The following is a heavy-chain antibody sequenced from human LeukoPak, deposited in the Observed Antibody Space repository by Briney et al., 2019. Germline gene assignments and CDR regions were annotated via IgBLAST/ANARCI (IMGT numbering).Heavy chain of an antibody. V-gene: IGHV4-34*01. D-gene: IGHD3-3*01. CDR2: INHSGST. CDR1: GGSFSGYY. J-gene: IGHJ4*02. Sequence: SETLSLTCAAYGGSFSGYYWSWIRQPPGKGLEWIGEINHSGSTNYNPSLKSRVTISVDTSKNQFSLKLSSVTAADTAVYYCARGRTYYDFWSGYQSPFGYWGQGILVTVSS. CDR3: ARGRTYYDFWSGYQSPFGY.